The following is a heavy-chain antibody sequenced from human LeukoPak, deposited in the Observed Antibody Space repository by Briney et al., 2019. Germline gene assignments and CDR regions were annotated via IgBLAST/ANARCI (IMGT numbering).Heavy chain of an antibody. D-gene: IGHD2-2*01. CDR2: IKSKTDSGTT. J-gene: IGHJ4*02. CDR3: TTDGEYCSSTSCAAFDY. V-gene: IGHV3-15*01. CDR1: GFTFSNAW. Sequence: GGSLRLSCAASGFTFSNAWMSWVRQAPGKGLEWVGRIKSKTDSGTTDYAAPVKGRFTISRDDSKNTLYLQMNSLKTEDTAVYYCTTDGEYCSSTSCAAFDYWGQGTLVTVSS.